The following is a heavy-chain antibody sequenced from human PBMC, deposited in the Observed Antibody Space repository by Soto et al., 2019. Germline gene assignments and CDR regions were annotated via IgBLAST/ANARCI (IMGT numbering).Heavy chain of an antibody. CDR1: GFTFSTYA. CDR2: ISAGGGNT. J-gene: IGHJ5*02. CDR3: VKHSEYQLLSWFDP. D-gene: IGHD2-2*01. Sequence: ESGGGLAQPGGSLRLSCAASGFTFSTYAMSWVRQAPGKGLEWVSGISAGGGNTFYADSVRGRFTISRDNSKNTLDLQMSSLRAEDAALYFCVKHSEYQLLSWFDPWGQGTLVTVSS. V-gene: IGHV3-23*01.